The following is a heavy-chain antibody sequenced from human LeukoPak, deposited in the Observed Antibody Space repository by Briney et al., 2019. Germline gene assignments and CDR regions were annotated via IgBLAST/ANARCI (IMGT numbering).Heavy chain of an antibody. V-gene: IGHV4-39*01. CDR3: ARHVYPYHGSGSYPYYFDY. Sequence: SETLSLTCTVSGGSISSSSYYRGWIRQPPGKGLEWIGSIYYSGSTYYNPSLKSRVTISVDTSKNQFSLKLSSVTAADTAVYYCARHVYPYHGSGSYPYYFDYWGQGTLVTVSS. CDR1: GGSISSSSYY. D-gene: IGHD3-10*01. J-gene: IGHJ4*02. CDR2: IYYSGST.